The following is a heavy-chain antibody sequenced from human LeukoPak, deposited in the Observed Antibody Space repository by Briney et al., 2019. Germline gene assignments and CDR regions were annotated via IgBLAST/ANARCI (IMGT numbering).Heavy chain of an antibody. CDR1: GYTFTGYY. CDR2: INPNSGGT. CDR3: ARDPDIVVPPDY. J-gene: IGHJ4*02. D-gene: IGHD2-2*01. Sequence: ASVKVSCKASGYTFTGYYMHWVRQAPGQGLEWMGWINPNSGGTNYAQKFQGRVTMTRDTPISTAYMELSRLRSDDTAVYYCARDPDIVVPPDYWGQGTLVTVSS. V-gene: IGHV1-2*02.